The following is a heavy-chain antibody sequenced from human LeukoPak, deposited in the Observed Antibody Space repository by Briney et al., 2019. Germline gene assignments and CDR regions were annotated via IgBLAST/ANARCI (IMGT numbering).Heavy chain of an antibody. Sequence: GGSLRLSCAAFGFTFSSYEMNWVRQAPGKGLEWVSSISSSSSSYIYCADSVKGRFTISRDNAKNSLYLQMNSLRAEDTAVYYCARPVYGSGSYAADYWGQGTLVTVSS. CDR1: GFTFSSYE. CDR2: ISSSSSSYI. CDR3: ARPVYGSGSYAADY. V-gene: IGHV3-21*01. J-gene: IGHJ4*02. D-gene: IGHD3-10*01.